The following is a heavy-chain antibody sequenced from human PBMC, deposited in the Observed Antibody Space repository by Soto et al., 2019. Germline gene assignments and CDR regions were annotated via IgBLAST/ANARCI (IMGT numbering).Heavy chain of an antibody. CDR3: ARRNGHTYYYDSSGPPPQFDY. CDR2: IYPEDSDT. Sequence: GESLKISCKGSGYNFPNFWIAWVRQMPGKGLELMGTIYPEDSDTRYSPAFQGQVTISADKSISTAYLQWSSLKAADTAMYYCARRNGHTYYYDSSGPPPQFDYWGQGTLVTVAS. D-gene: IGHD3-22*01. V-gene: IGHV5-51*01. CDR1: GYNFPNFW. J-gene: IGHJ4*02.